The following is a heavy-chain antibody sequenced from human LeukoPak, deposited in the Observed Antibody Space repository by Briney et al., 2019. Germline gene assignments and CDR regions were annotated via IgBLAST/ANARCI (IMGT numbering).Heavy chain of an antibody. Sequence: SVKVSCKASGGTFSSYAISWVRRAPGQGLEWMGGIIPIFGTANYAQKFQGRVTITADESTSTAYMELSSLRSEDTAVYYCARSHSRAVVGREFDYWGQGTLVTVSS. V-gene: IGHV1-69*13. CDR3: ARSHSRAVVGREFDY. J-gene: IGHJ4*02. D-gene: IGHD6-19*01. CDR1: GGTFSSYA. CDR2: IIPIFGTA.